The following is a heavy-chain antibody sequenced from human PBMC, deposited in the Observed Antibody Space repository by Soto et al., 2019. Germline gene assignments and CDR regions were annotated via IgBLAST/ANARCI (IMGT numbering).Heavy chain of an antibody. CDR3: ARRHLAVAVSPWFDP. D-gene: IGHD6-19*01. Sequence: QVTLKESGPVLVKPTETLTLRCTVSGLSITDSEMGVSWIRQPPGQPLEWLAHIASSGEKSYRTFLKSRLAISKDTSKSQIVLTMTNMAPADTATYYCARRHLAVAVSPWFDPWGQGIPVTVSS. CDR2: IASSGEK. CDR1: GLSITDSEMG. J-gene: IGHJ5*02. V-gene: IGHV2-26*01.